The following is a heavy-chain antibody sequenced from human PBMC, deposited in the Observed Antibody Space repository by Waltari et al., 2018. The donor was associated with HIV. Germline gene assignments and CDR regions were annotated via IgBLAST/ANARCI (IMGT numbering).Heavy chain of an antibody. J-gene: IGHJ6*02. Sequence: QLQLQESGPGLVKPSETLSLTCTVSGCSISSSSYYWGWIRQPPGKGLEWIGSIYYSGSTYYNPSLKSRVTISVDTSKNQFSLKLSSVTAADTAVYYCARLRLRWGDYYYGMDVWGQGTTVTVSS. CDR3: ARLRLRWGDYYYGMDV. CDR1: GCSISSSSYY. D-gene: IGHD4-17*01. CDR2: IYYSGST. V-gene: IGHV4-39*01.